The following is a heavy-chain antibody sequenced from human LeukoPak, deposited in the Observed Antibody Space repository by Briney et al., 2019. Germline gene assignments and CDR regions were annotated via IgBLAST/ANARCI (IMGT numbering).Heavy chain of an antibody. CDR1: GGSFSGYY. J-gene: IGHJ3*02. V-gene: IGHV4-34*01. CDR3: ARDRAYDAFDI. D-gene: IGHD3-10*01. Sequence: PSETLSLTCAVYGGSFSGYYWSWIRQPPGKGLEWIGEINHSGSTNYNPSLKSRVTMSVDTSKNQFSLKLSSVTAADTAVYYCARDRAYDAFDIWGQGTMVTVSS. CDR2: INHSGST.